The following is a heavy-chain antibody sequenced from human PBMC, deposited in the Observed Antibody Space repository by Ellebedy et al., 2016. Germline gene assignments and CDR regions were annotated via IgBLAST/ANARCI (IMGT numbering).Heavy chain of an antibody. J-gene: IGHJ2*01. D-gene: IGHD1-26*01. V-gene: IGHV4-34*01. CDR1: GGSFSDYS. Sequence: SETLSLTCVVYGGSFSDYSWSWIRQPPGKGLEWIAEINHSGSTNYNPSLESRVTMSIDTSKNQLSLMMASVTAADTAVYYCASIVGATFHWYFDLWGRGTLVTVSS. CDR3: ASIVGATFHWYFDL. CDR2: INHSGST.